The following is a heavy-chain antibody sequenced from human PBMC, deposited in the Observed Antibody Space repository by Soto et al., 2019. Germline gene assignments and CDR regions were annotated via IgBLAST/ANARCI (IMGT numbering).Heavy chain of an antibody. V-gene: IGHV4-39*01. CDR2: IYYSGST. CDR1: GGSISSSSYY. D-gene: IGHD3-10*01. J-gene: IGHJ5*02. Sequence: SETLSLTCTVSGGSISSSSYYWGWIRQPPGKGLEWIGSIYYSGSTYYNPSLKSRVTISVDTSKNQFSLKLSSVTAADTPVYYCARHPYAGYNWFDPWGQGTLVTVSS. CDR3: ARHPYAGYNWFDP.